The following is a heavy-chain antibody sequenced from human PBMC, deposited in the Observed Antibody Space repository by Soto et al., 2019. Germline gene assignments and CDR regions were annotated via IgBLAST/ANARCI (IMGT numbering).Heavy chain of an antibody. J-gene: IGHJ5*02. V-gene: IGHV1-18*01. CDR1: GYTFSNYG. D-gene: IGHD2-2*01. Sequence: ASVKVSCKTSGYTFSNYGITWVRQTPGQPLEWLGWISLYSDGTNYAQKFQGRVSMTTDTSTTTAYMELRSLSSDDTAVYYCARVVPGAEAWFGPWGQVALVIASS. CDR3: ARVVPGAEAWFGP. CDR2: ISLYSDGT.